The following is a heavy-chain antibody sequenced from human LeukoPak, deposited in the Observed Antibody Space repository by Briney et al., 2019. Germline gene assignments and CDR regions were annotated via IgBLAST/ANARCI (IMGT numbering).Heavy chain of an antibody. CDR2: IYSGGST. CDR1: GFTVSSNY. CDR3: ARESMTTVTTGYFHD. Sequence: GGSQRLSCAASGFTVSSNYMSWVRQAPGKGLEWVSVIYSGGSTFYADSVKGRFTISRDNSKNTLYLQMNSLRAEDTAVYYCARESMTTVTTGYFHDWGQGTLVTVSS. V-gene: IGHV3-53*01. J-gene: IGHJ4*02. D-gene: IGHD4-17*01.